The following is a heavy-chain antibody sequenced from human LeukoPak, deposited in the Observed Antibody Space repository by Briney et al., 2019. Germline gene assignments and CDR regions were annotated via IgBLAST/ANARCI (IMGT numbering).Heavy chain of an antibody. CDR3: AKDPYRVVVATGNYLDP. CDR2: INHSGST. J-gene: IGHJ5*02. CDR1: GGSFSGYY. V-gene: IGHV4-34*01. Sequence: SETLSLTCAVYGGSFSGYYWSWIRQPPGKGLEWIGEINHSGSTNYNPSLKSRVTISVDTSKNQFSLKLSSVTAADTAVYYCAKDPYRVVVATGNYLDPWGQGTLVTVSA. D-gene: IGHD2-21*01.